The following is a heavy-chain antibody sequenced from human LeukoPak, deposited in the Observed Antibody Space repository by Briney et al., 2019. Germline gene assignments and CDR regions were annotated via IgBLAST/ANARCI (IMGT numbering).Heavy chain of an antibody. V-gene: IGHV3-20*04. CDR2: INWNGGTT. D-gene: IGHD3-22*01. CDR1: GFTFNDYG. J-gene: IGHJ4*02. CDR3: ARDKHYYDSSNYV. Sequence: GGSLRLSCAASGFTFNDYGMSWVRQGPGKGLEWVSGINWNGGTTGYADSVRGRFTISRDNAKNSLYLQMNSLRAEDTALYYCARDKHYYDSSNYVWGQGTLVTASS.